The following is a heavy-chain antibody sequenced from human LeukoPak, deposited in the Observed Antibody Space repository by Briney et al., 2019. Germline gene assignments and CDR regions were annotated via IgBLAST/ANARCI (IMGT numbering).Heavy chain of an antibody. V-gene: IGHV1-69*13. D-gene: IGHD3-3*01. Sequence: EASVKVSCKASGYTFTSYGISWVRQAPGQGLEWTGGIIPIFGTANYAQKFQGRVTITADESTSTAYMELSSLRSEDTAVYYCARAFVRFLEWSKNGMDVWGQGTTVTVSS. CDR1: GYTFTSYG. CDR2: IIPIFGTA. J-gene: IGHJ6*02. CDR3: ARAFVRFLEWSKNGMDV.